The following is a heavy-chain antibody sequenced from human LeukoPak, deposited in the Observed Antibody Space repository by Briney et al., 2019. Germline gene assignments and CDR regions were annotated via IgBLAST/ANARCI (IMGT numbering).Heavy chain of an antibody. CDR2: ISAYNGDT. V-gene: IGHV1-18*04. J-gene: IGHJ4*02. D-gene: IGHD2-8*01. CDR1: GYTFTSYG. CDR3: ARISDYHLVWYFDC. Sequence: GASVKVSCKASGYTFTSYGITWVRQAPGQGLEWMGYISAYNGDTDYAQKFQGRVTMTTDTSTNTAYMELRSLRSDDTAMYYCARISDYHLVWYFDCWGQGTLVTVSS.